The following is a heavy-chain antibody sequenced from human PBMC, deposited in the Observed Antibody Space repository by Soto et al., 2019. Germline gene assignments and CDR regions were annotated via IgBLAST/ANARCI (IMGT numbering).Heavy chain of an antibody. CDR3: ARTLGYCSGGSCYSGSIFDY. CDR2: INHSGST. CDR1: GGSFSGYY. D-gene: IGHD2-15*01. Sequence: SETLSLTCAVYGGSFSGYYWSWIRQPPGKGLEWIGEINHSGSTNYNPSLKSRVTISVDTSKNQFSLKLSSVTAADTAVYYCARTLGYCSGGSCYSGSIFDYWGQGTLDTVSS. V-gene: IGHV4-34*01. J-gene: IGHJ4*02.